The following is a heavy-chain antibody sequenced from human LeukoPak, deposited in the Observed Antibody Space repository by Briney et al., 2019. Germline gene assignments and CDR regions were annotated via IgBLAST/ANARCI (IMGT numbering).Heavy chain of an antibody. CDR3: ARCRDGYNLYWYFDL. CDR1: GGSISSYY. D-gene: IGHD5-24*01. Sequence: SETLSLTCTVSGGSISSYYWSWIRQPAGKGPEWIGRIYTSGSTNYNPSLKSRVTISVDTSKNQFSLKLSSVTAADTAVYYCARCRDGYNLYWYFDLWGRGTLVTVSS. V-gene: IGHV4-4*07. CDR2: IYTSGST. J-gene: IGHJ2*01.